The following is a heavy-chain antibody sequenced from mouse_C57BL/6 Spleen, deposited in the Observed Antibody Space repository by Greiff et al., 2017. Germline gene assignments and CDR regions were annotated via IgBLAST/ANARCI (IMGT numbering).Heavy chain of an antibody. CDR2: INPNNGGT. CDR3: AREGNITTVVEY. J-gene: IGHJ2*01. V-gene: IGHV1-26*01. CDR1: GYTFTDYY. Sequence: EVQLQQSGPELVKPGASVKISCKASGYTFTDYYMNWVKQSHGKSLEWIGDINPNNGGTSYNQKFKGKATLTVDKSSSTAYMELRSLTSEDSAVYYCAREGNITTVVEYWGQGTTLTVSS. D-gene: IGHD1-1*01.